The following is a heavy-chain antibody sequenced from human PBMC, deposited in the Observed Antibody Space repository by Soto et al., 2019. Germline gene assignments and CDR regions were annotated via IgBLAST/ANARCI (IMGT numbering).Heavy chain of an antibody. D-gene: IGHD4-17*01. V-gene: IGHV5-51*01. Sequence: EESLKISCKGSEYTFDDYWIGWVRQMPGKGLEWMGVIYPDDSDVRYSRAFEGQVTISADKSISTIYLQWSSLKESDTATYYCARDYGGNEGFDYWGQGTVVTVSS. CDR2: IYPDDSDV. J-gene: IGHJ4*02. CDR3: ARDYGGNEGFDY. CDR1: EYTFDDYW.